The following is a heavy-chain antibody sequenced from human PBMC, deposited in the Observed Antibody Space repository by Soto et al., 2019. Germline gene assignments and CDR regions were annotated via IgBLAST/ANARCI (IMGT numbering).Heavy chain of an antibody. J-gene: IGHJ6*02. V-gene: IGHV3-73*01. CDR2: IRSKTNNYAT. CDR3: TRPKNALRFYSYNGIDV. Sequence: GSLRLSCAASGLTFSDSAIHWVRQASGKGLEWVGRIRSKTNNYATTYVASVKGRFTISRDDSKNTAYLQMNSLKPEDTAVYYCTRPKNALRFYSYNGIDVWGQGTTVTISS. CDR1: GLTFSDSA. D-gene: IGHD5-12*01.